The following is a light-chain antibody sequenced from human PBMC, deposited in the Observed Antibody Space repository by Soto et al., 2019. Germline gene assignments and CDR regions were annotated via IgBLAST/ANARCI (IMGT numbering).Light chain of an antibody. CDR2: DVS. V-gene: IGLV2-11*01. J-gene: IGLJ2*01. Sequence: QSVLTQPRSVSGSPGQSVTISCTGTSSDVGGYNYVSWYQQHPGKAPKLMIYDVSKRPSGVPDRFSGSKSGNTASLTISGRQAEDEADYYCCSYAGSYTKVFGGGTKLTVL. CDR3: CSYAGSYTKV. CDR1: SSDVGGYNY.